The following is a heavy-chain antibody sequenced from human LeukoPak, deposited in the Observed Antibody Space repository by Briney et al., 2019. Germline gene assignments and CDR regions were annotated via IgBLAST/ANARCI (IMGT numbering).Heavy chain of an antibody. CDR1: GYTFSSYG. D-gene: IGHD3-22*01. CDR2: ISAFNGNT. Sequence: GASVKVSCKASGYTFSSYGISWVRQAPGQGLECMGWISAFNGNTYYAQKFQGRVTMTTETSTGTVYMELRSLKSDGSAVYYCARGNHYYDSSGYFGWYLDIWGRGTLVTVSS. J-gene: IGHJ2*01. CDR3: ARGNHYYDSSGYFGWYLDI. V-gene: IGHV1-18*01.